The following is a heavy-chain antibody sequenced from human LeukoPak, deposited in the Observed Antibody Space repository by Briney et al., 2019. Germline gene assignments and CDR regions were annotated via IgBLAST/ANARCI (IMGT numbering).Heavy chain of an antibody. CDR3: AKGHRESSSFFDS. CDR2: INGRGDDT. J-gene: IGHJ4*02. Sequence: GGTPRLSCAAFSGFAKSWVRQAPGRRLEWVSAINGRGDDTYYPDSVKGRFTISRDNSNNTLYLQMNSLRADDTAVYYCAKGHRESSSFFDSWGQGIPVTVSS. V-gene: IGHV3-23*01. CDR1: SGFA.